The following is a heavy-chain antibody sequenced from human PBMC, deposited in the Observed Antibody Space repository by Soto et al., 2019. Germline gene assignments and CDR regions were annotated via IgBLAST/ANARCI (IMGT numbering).Heavy chain of an antibody. D-gene: IGHD3-10*02. CDR1: GSLSTSYG. Sequence: ASVKVSCTASGSLSTSYGIRWVRPAPSHALAWMGWISAYNGHKNSAQKLQGRVTMTTDTSSSTAYRELRSLLSDDTAVTFCARVLLQQGRVLQCSNWYDPGYQGTLGTDFS. CDR3: ARVLLQQGRVLQCSNWYDP. J-gene: IGHJ5*02. CDR2: ISAYNGHK. V-gene: IGHV1-18*01.